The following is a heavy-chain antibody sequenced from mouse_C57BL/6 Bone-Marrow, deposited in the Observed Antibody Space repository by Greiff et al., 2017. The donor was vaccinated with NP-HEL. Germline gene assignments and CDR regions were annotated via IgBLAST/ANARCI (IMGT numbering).Heavy chain of an antibody. CDR3: ARNPYYSNYPYYAMDY. D-gene: IGHD2-5*01. CDR2: ISSGSSTI. CDR1: GFTFSDYG. J-gene: IGHJ4*01. Sequence: EVQLKESGGGLVKPGGSLKLSCAASGFTFSDYGMHWVRQAPEKGLEWVAYISSGSSTIYYADTVKGRFTISRDNAKNTLFLQMTSLRSEDTAMYYCARNPYYSNYPYYAMDYWGQGTSVTVSS. V-gene: IGHV5-17*01.